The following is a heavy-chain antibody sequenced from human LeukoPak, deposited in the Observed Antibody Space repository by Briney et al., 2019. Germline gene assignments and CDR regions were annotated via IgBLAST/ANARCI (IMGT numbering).Heavy chain of an antibody. CDR3: AKNGHGSGSYYPGTKYYFDY. D-gene: IGHD3-10*01. CDR2: ISTSGGST. Sequence: GSLRLSCAASGFTVSSYAMNWVRQAPRKGLEWVATISTSGGSTYYADFVKGRFTISRDNSKNTLYLQMNSLRAEDTAVYYCAKNGHGSGSYYPGTKYYFDYWGQGTLVTVSS. CDR1: GFTVSSYA. V-gene: IGHV3-23*01. J-gene: IGHJ4*02.